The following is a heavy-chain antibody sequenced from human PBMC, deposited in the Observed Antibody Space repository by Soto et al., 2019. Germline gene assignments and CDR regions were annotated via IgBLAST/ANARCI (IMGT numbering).Heavy chain of an antibody. J-gene: IGHJ5*02. CDR1: VYTFTSYG. Sequence: ASVKVSCKASVYTFTSYGISWGRQAPGQGVEGMGWMSAYNGKGAYAQKRQSRVAMTTHTSTTTAYMERRSLRSDDTAVYYWARDIVVVVAATRDNWFDPWG. V-gene: IGHV1-18*04. CDR2: MSAYNGKG. D-gene: IGHD2-15*01. CDR3: ARDIVVVVAATRDNWFDP.